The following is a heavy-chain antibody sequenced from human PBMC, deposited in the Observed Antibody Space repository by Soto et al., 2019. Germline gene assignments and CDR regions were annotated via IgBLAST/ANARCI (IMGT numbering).Heavy chain of an antibody. V-gene: IGHV4-59*01. Sequence: PATVPLTSTVSGAPISTYYWIWVRQPPGKGLEWIGYIHDSGSTYYNPSLKSRVTMSLDTSRNQFFLQLNSVTAADTAVYYCTRESAGSGKNNWFNPWGQGMLVT. CDR3: TRESAGSGKNNWFNP. D-gene: IGHD3-10*01. J-gene: IGHJ5*02. CDR2: IHDSGST. CDR1: GAPISTYY.